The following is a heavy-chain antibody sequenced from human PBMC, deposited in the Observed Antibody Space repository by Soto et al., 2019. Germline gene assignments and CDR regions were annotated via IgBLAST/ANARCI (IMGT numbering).Heavy chain of an antibody. D-gene: IGHD3-10*01. CDR1: GFRIEQYV. J-gene: IGHJ4*02. V-gene: IGHV3-9*01. Sequence: VQVVASGGGLVQPGRSLRLSGAVSGFRIEQYVMHWVRQAPGKGLECVSTVSPTGDTVAYADSVEGRFIVSRDNAKNALYLPMNSLKADVTACFYCLKDALNGSIVDWGQGALVTASS. CDR2: VSPTGDTV. CDR3: LKDALNGSIVD.